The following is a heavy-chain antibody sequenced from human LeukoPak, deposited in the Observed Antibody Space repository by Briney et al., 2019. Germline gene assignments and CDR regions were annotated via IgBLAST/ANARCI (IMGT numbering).Heavy chain of an antibody. CDR3: ARDSGYDILTGTDWFDP. CDR1: VYTFTSYA. V-gene: IGHV1-3*01. CDR2: INAGNGDT. Sequence: ASVRVSCMASVYTFTSYAMHWVRQSPGQTLEGMGWINAGNGDTKYSQKFQGRVTITRHTSASTAYMQLSRLRSEDTAVYYCARDSGYDILTGTDWFDPWGQGTLVTVSS. J-gene: IGHJ5*02. D-gene: IGHD3-9*01.